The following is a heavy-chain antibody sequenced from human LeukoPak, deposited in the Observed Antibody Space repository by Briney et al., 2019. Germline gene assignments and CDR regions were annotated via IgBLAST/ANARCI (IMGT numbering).Heavy chain of an antibody. J-gene: IGHJ3*02. CDR1: GGSISSSNW. CDR3: ARIMHYYDSSGYSLRHDAFDI. D-gene: IGHD3-22*01. Sequence: PSGTLSLTCAVSGGSISSSNWWSWARQPPGKGLEWIGEIYHSGSTNYNPSLKSRVTISVDKSKNQFSLKLSSVTAADTAVYYCARIMHYYDSSGYSLRHDAFDIWGQGTMVTVSS. V-gene: IGHV4-4*02. CDR2: IYHSGST.